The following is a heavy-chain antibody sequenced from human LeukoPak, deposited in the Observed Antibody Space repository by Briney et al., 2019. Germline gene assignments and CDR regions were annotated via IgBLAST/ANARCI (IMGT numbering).Heavy chain of an antibody. V-gene: IGHV4-59*01. CDR2: IYYSGST. CDR1: GGSLRSFY. D-gene: IGHD1-20*01. CDR3: ARGWSDNWNDGSLYDY. Sequence: SETLSPTCTVSGGSLRSFYWSWIRQPPGKGLEWIGDIYYSGSTNYNPSLKSRVTISVDTSKNQFSLKLSSVTAADTAVYYCARGWSDNWNDGSLYDYWGQGTLVTVSS. J-gene: IGHJ4*02.